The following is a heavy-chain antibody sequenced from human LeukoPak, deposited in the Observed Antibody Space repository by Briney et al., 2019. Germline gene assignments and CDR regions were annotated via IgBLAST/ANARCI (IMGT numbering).Heavy chain of an antibody. Sequence: GGSLRLSCAASGFTFSSYSMNWVRQAPGKGLEWVSSISSSSSYIYYADSVKGRFTISRDNAKNSLYLQMNSLRAEDTAVYYCAKTSGESDAFDIWGQGTMVTVSS. CDR1: GFTFSSYS. CDR2: ISSSSSYI. V-gene: IGHV3-21*04. CDR3: AKTSGESDAFDI. D-gene: IGHD3-16*01. J-gene: IGHJ3*02.